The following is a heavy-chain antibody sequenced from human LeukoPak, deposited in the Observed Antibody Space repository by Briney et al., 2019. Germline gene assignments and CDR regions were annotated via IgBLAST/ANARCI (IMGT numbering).Heavy chain of an antibody. J-gene: IGHJ3*02. CDR1: GYTFTSYA. CDR3: ARADDDYSNQNDAFDI. D-gene: IGHD4-11*01. V-gene: IGHV1-3*01. CDR2: ISAGNGNT. Sequence: GASVKVSCKASGYTFTSYAIHWVRQAPGQRLEWMGWISAGNGNTKYSRNFQGRVTFISNTSATTAFMELSSLRSEDAAVYYCARADDDYSNQNDAFDIWGQGTMVTVSS.